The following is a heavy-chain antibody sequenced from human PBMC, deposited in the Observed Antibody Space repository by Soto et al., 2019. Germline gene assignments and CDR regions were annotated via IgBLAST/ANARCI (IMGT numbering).Heavy chain of an antibody. Sequence: SVKVSCKASGGTFSSYTISWVRQAPGQGLEWMGRIIPILGIANYAQKFQGRVTITADKSTSTAYMELSSVTAADSAVYFCARARYQLLHPYYYGMDVWGQGTTVTVSS. CDR1: GGTFSSYT. V-gene: IGHV1-69*02. CDR2: IIPILGIA. D-gene: IGHD2-2*01. J-gene: IGHJ6*02. CDR3: ARARYQLLHPYYYGMDV.